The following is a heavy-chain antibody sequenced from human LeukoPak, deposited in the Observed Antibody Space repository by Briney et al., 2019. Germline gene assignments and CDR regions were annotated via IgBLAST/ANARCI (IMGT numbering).Heavy chain of an antibody. D-gene: IGHD3-10*01. CDR2: IRGSGEST. V-gene: IGHV3-23*01. CDR3: ARDRISYTTSPGELSH. J-gene: IGHJ4*02. CDR1: GFIFNTYA. Sequence: GGSLRLSCAASGFIFNTYAMSWVRQAPGKGLEWVSTIRGSGESTHYADSVQGRFTISRDNSLYTVYLQMDSLRGDDTAVYYCARDRISYTTSPGELSHWGQGTLVIVSS.